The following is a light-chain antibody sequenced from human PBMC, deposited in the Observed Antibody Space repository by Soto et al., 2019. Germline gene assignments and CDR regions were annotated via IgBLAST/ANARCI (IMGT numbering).Light chain of an antibody. CDR2: EVT. CDR1: SSDVGGYDY. Sequence: QSALTQPASVSGSPGQSITISCTGTSSDVGGYDYVSWYQQHPGKAPKFLIYEVTNRPSGISHRFSGSKSGNTASLTISGLQAEDEADYHCTSYTTTSTYVFGTGTKVTVL. J-gene: IGLJ1*01. CDR3: TSYTTTSTYV. V-gene: IGLV2-14*01.